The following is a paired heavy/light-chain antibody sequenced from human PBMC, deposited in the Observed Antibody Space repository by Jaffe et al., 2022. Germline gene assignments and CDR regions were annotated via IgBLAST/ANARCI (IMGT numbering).Heavy chain of an antibody. J-gene: IGHJ4*02. D-gene: IGHD2-15*01. Sequence: QVQLQQWGAGLLKPSETLSLTCAVYGGSFSGYYWSWIRQPPGKGLEWIGEINHSGSTNYNPSLKSRVTISVDTSKNQFSLKLSSVTAADTAVYYCARVGLLIRYCSGGSCYPRKLDYWGQGTLVTVSS. CDR3: ARVGLLIRYCSGGSCYPRKLDY. V-gene: IGHV4-34*01. CDR1: GGSFSGYY. CDR2: INHSGST.
Light chain of an antibody. CDR1: SSNIGAGYD. J-gene: IGLJ7*01. Sequence: QSVLTQPPSVSGAPGQRVTISCTGSSSNIGAGYDVHWYQQLPGTAPKLLIYGNSNRPSGVPDRFSGSKSGTSASLAITGLQAEDEADYYCQSYDSSLSGSVFGGGTQLTVL. CDR2: GNS. CDR3: QSYDSSLSGSV. V-gene: IGLV1-40*01.